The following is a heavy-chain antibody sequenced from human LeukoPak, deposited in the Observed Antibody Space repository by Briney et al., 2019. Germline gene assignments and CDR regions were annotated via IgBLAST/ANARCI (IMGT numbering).Heavy chain of an antibody. CDR2: IYTSGST. Sequence: PSETLSLTCTVSGGSISSYYWSWIRQPAGKGLEWIGRIYTSGSTNYNPSLKSRVTISVDKSKNQFSLKLSSVTAADTAVYYCASGPGVGYDFWRGTPSYYYYYMDVWGKGTTVTVSS. V-gene: IGHV4-4*07. CDR3: ASGPGVGYDFWRGTPSYYYYYMDV. J-gene: IGHJ6*03. CDR1: GGSISSYY. D-gene: IGHD3-3*01.